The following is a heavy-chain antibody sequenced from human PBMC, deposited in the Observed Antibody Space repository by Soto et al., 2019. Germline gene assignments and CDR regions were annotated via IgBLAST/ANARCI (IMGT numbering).Heavy chain of an antibody. J-gene: IGHJ3*02. D-gene: IGHD6-13*01. CDR2: IRSKANSYAT. Sequence: PGESLRLSCVASCLTFSGSAMHWVRLASGKGLEWVGRIRSKANSYATAYAASVKGRFTISRDDSKNTAYLKMNSLKTEDTAVYYCTRHVAIAAAGGLGAFDIWGQGTMVTVSS. V-gene: IGHV3-73*01. CDR3: TRHVAIAAAGGLGAFDI. CDR1: CLTFSGSA.